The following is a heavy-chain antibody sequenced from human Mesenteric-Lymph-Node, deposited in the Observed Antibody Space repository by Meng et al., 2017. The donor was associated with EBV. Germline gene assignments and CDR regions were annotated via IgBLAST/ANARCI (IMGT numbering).Heavy chain of an antibody. D-gene: IGHD3-22*01. CDR2: FDPEDGET. V-gene: IGHV1-24*01. J-gene: IGHJ4*02. CDR1: GYTLTEPS. Sequence: QVHLVQSGAGVKKPGASVKVSCQVSGYTLTEPSMHWVRQAPGKGLEWMGGFDPEDGETIYAQKFQGRVTMTEDPATDTAYMELSSLRSEDTAVYYCAFRPTYYYDSSGYYYSQWGQGTLVTVSS. CDR3: AFRPTYYYDSSGYYYSQ.